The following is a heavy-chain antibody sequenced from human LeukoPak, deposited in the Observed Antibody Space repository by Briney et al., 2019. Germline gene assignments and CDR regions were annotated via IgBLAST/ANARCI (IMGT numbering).Heavy chain of an antibody. D-gene: IGHD6-19*01. V-gene: IGHV3-7*01. CDR2: IKQDGSEK. CDR1: GFTFSSYW. J-gene: IGHJ3*02. CDR3: ARTYSSGWYGFRSAFDI. Sequence: GGSLRLSCAASGFTFSSYWMSWVRQAPGKGLEWGANIKQDGSEKYYVDSVKGRFTISRDNAKNSLYMQMNSLRADDTAVYYCARTYSSGWYGFRSAFDIWGQGTVVTVSS.